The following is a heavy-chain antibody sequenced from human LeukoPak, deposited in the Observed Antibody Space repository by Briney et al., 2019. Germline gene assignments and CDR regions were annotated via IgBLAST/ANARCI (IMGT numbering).Heavy chain of an antibody. CDR3: ARVFMSYFKDI. D-gene: IGHD2/OR15-2a*01. CDR1: GFTFRSYG. Sequence: GGPLRLSCVVSGFTFRSYGFHWVRQAPGKGLEWVAFISDDRSDIRYADSVKGRFTISRDNSKNTVFLQMDSLRAEDSATYYCARVFMSYFKDIWGKGTTVTVSS. CDR2: ISDDRSDI. V-gene: IGHV3-30*03. J-gene: IGHJ6*04.